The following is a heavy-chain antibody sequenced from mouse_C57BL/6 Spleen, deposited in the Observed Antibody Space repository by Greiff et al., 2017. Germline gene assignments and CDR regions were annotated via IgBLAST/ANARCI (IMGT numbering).Heavy chain of an antibody. V-gene: IGHV1-19*01. Sequence: VQLQQSGPVLVKPGASVKMSCKASGYTFTDYYMNWVKQSHGKSLEWIGVINPYNGGTSYNQKFKGKATLTVDKSSSTAYMELNSLTSEDSAVYYCARRDSSGYGFDYWGQGTTLTVSS. CDR1: GYTFTDYY. CDR2: INPYNGGT. D-gene: IGHD3-2*02. CDR3: ARRDSSGYGFDY. J-gene: IGHJ2*01.